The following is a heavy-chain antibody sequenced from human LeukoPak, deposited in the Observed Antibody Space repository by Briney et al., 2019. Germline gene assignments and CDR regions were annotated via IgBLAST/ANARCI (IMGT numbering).Heavy chain of an antibody. CDR2: INPSGGST. CDR3: ARVAILGFYFDY. J-gene: IGHJ4*02. V-gene: IGHV1-46*01. Sequence: ASVKVSCKASGYTFSSYYIHWVRQAPGQGLEWMGIINPSGGSTRYTQKFQGRVTMTRDMSTSTVYLELSSLRSEDTAVYYCARVAILGFYFDYWGQGTLVTVSS. D-gene: IGHD3-16*01. CDR1: GYTFSSYY.